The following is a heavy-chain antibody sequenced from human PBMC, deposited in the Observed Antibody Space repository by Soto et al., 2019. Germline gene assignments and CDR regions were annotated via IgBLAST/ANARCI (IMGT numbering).Heavy chain of an antibody. CDR1: GNTFKSFG. V-gene: IGHV1-18*01. CDR3: ARDSIVGLSGYGAAPYFAY. D-gene: IGHD3-3*01. Sequence: GASVKVSCKASGNTFKSFGINWVRQAPGLRPEWMGWITAYNGNTKYEQKFQGRVTMTTDTSTSTAYMELRNLRSDDTAVYYCARDSIVGLSGYGAAPYFAYWAQGTLVTVSS. CDR2: ITAYNGNT. J-gene: IGHJ4*02.